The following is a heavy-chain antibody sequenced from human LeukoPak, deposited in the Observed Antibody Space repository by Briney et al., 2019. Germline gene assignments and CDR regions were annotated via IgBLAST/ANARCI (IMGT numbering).Heavy chain of an antibody. J-gene: IGHJ4*02. CDR2: MYYSGST. CDR1: GVSISKSSFN. CDR3: ARVREYYSDFNFDY. V-gene: IGHV4-39*07. D-gene: IGHD4-11*01. Sequence: SETLSLTCTFSGVSISKSSFNWGWIRQSPGKGLEWIGSMYYSGSTYYNPSLKSRVTMSLDTSKNQISLRLTSATAADTAVYYCARVREYYSDFNFDYWGQGTLVTVSS.